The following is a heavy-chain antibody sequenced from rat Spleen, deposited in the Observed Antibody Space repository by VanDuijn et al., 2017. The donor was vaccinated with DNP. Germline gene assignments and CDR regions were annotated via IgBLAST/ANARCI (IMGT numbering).Heavy chain of an antibody. D-gene: IGHD1-12*03. V-gene: IGHV5S11*01. CDR1: GFTFSNYD. Sequence: EVQLVESGGGLVQPGRSLKLSCAASGFTFSNYDMAWVRQAPTKGLEWVASISTGGGNTYYRDSVKGRFTISRDNAKSTLYLQMDSLRSEETATYYCARRDYYDGYYLYWGQGVMVTVSS. J-gene: IGHJ2*01. CDR2: ISTGGGNT. CDR3: ARRDYYDGYYLY.